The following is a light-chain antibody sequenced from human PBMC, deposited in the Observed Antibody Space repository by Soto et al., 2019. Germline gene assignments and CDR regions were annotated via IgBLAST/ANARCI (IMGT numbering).Light chain of an antibody. CDR3: QHYGSPSWT. V-gene: IGKV3-20*01. Sequence: ESGLTQSPAPLSLSPGERATLSCRASQSVTSNYLAWYQQKPGQAPRLLIFGASSRATGIPDKFSGSGSGTDFTLTISRLEPDDFAVYYCQHYGSPSWTFGQGTKVDI. CDR1: QSVTSNY. CDR2: GAS. J-gene: IGKJ1*01.